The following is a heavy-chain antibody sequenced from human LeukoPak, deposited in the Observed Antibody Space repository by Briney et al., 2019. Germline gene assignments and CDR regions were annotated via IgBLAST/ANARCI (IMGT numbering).Heavy chain of an antibody. Sequence: PGGSLRLSCAASGFTVSTNYMSWVRQAPGKGLEWVSVISSGGTPYYADSVKGRFTISRDSSENTLYLQMHSLRAEDTGVYYCAGGGACYAFDYWGQGTLVTVSS. V-gene: IGHV3-66*02. CDR2: ISSGGTP. D-gene: IGHD2-15*01. J-gene: IGHJ4*02. CDR1: GFTVSTNY. CDR3: AGGGACYAFDY.